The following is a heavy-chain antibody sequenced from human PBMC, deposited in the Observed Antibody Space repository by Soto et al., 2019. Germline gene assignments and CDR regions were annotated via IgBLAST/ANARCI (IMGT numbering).Heavy chain of an antibody. CDR1: GGSISSGGYS. D-gene: IGHD4-4*01. CDR2: SYDSGST. Sequence: PSETLSLTCAVSGGSISSGGYSWSWIRQPPGKGLEWIGYSYDSGSTYYNPSLKSRITISRDTSKNHFSLRLSSVTAADTAMYYCALLYTNSYDYYHYGLDVWGQGTTVTVSS. J-gene: IGHJ6*02. V-gene: IGHV4-30-4*01. CDR3: ALLYTNSYDYYHYGLDV.